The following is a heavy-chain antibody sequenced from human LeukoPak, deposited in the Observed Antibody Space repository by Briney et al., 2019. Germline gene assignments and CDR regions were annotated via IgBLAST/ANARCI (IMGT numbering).Heavy chain of an antibody. Sequence: PSETLSLTCTVSGGSITSGGYSRNWIRQPAGKGLEWIGRIYASGSANYNPSLKGRVTFSVDTYKNHFSLNLSSVTAADTAIYYCARTLMPSIHEAFHIWGQGTTVTISS. D-gene: IGHD2-2*01. CDR3: ARTLMPSIHEAFHI. CDR2: IYASGSA. J-gene: IGHJ3*02. V-gene: IGHV4-61*02. CDR1: GGSITSGGYS.